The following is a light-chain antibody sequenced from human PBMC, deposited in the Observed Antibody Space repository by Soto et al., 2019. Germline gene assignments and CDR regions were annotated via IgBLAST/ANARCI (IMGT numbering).Light chain of an antibody. Sequence: QSVLTQPASVSGSPGQSITLSCTGTSRDVGAYNCVSWFQQHPGKAPKLMIYDVSNRPSGVSNRFSGSKSGNTASLTISGLQAEDEAEYFCGSYTTSTTVVFGGGTKLTVL. J-gene: IGLJ2*01. CDR3: GSYTTSTTVV. CDR2: DVS. V-gene: IGLV2-14*01. CDR1: SRDVGAYNC.